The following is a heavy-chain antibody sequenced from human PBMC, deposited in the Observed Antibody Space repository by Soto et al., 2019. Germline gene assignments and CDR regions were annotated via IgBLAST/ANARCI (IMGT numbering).Heavy chain of an antibody. Sequence: PGGSLRLSCAASGFTFSTYAMSWVRQAPGKGLEWVSSISGSGGSTYYADSVKGRFTISRDNSKNTLYLQMNSLRAEDTAVYYCSKGAHGDYSWYFDLWGRGTLVTVSS. D-gene: IGHD4-17*01. J-gene: IGHJ2*01. V-gene: IGHV3-23*01. CDR1: GFTFSTYA. CDR2: ISGSGGST. CDR3: SKGAHGDYSWYFDL.